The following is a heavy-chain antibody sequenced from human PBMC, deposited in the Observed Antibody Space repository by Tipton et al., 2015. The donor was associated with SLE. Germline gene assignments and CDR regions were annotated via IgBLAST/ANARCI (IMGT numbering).Heavy chain of an antibody. J-gene: IGHJ5*02. CDR3: ARGGLRRSWFDP. D-gene: IGHD5/OR15-5a*01. CDR1: GGSISSGFYY. CDR2: INTSGTT. V-gene: IGHV4-61*02. Sequence: TLSLTCTVSGGSISSGFYYWSWIRQPAGKGLEWIGRINTSGTTNYNPSLKSRVTISVDTSRSQFSLKLSSVNTADTAVYYCARGGLRRSWFDPWGQGTLVTVSS.